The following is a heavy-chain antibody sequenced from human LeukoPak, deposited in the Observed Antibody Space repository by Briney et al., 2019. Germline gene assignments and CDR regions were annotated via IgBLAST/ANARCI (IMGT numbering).Heavy chain of an antibody. CDR2: IYYNGIT. CDR1: GGSISSYY. J-gene: IGHJ4*02. V-gene: IGHV4-59*01. CDR3: ARVSATTGVDY. Sequence: SETLSLTCTVSGGSISSYYWSWIRQPPGKGLGWIGYIYYNGITNYSPSLRSRVSMSVDTSKNQFSLKLTSVSAADTAVYYCARVSATTGVDYWGRGTLVTVSS. D-gene: IGHD1-1*01.